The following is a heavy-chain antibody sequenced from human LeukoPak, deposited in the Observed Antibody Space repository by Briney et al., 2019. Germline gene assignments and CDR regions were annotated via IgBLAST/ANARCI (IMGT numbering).Heavy chain of an antibody. Sequence: GGSLRLSCAASGFTLSSYWMHWVRQAPGKGLAWVSCINSDGTSRYYADSVKGRFTISRDNAKNTLYLQMNSLRAEDTAVYYCARESRYDILTGYPWYFDLWGRGTLVTVSS. CDR1: GFTLSSYW. D-gene: IGHD3-9*01. CDR2: INSDGTSR. V-gene: IGHV3-74*01. J-gene: IGHJ2*01. CDR3: ARESRYDILTGYPWYFDL.